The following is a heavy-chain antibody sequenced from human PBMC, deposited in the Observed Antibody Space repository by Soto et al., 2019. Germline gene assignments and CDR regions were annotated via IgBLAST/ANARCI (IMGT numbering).Heavy chain of an antibody. CDR2: IYHSGST. V-gene: IGHV4-4*02. D-gene: IGHD2-15*01. CDR1: GVSINSANW. CDR3: ARYCGGGSCYLGDFDI. J-gene: IGHJ3*02. Sequence: QMQLQESGPGLVKPSGTLSLTCTVSGVSINSANWWTWVRQSPGKGLEWIGEIYHSGSTNFNPSLNSRVTISVDNSKNQFYLELTSVTAADTAVYYCARYCGGGSCYLGDFDIWGQGTMVTVSS.